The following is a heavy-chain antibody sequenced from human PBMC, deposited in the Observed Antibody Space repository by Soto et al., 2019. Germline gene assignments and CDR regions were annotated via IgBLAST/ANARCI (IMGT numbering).Heavy chain of an antibody. CDR1: GFTFSSYA. CDR3: AKRMVRGTTGDY. D-gene: IGHD3-10*01. J-gene: IGHJ4*01. V-gene: IGHV3-23*01. CDR2: ISGSGGST. Sequence: GGSLRLSCAASGFTFSSYAMSWVRQAPGKGLEWVSAISGSGGSTYYADSVKGRFTISRGNSKNTLYLQINSLRAEDLAWEYWAKRMVRGTTGDYWGHGTLVTVSS.